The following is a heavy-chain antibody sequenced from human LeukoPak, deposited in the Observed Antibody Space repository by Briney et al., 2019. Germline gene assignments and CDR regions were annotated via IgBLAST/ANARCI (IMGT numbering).Heavy chain of an antibody. CDR1: GYTFTSYG. Sequence: ASVKVSCKASGYTFTSYGISWVRQAPGQGLEWMGWISAYNGNTNYAQKLQGRVTMTTDTSTSTAYTELRSLRSDDTAVYYCARAYYGDYPNDAFDIWGQGTMVTVSS. J-gene: IGHJ3*02. V-gene: IGHV1-18*01. CDR2: ISAYNGNT. D-gene: IGHD4-17*01. CDR3: ARAYYGDYPNDAFDI.